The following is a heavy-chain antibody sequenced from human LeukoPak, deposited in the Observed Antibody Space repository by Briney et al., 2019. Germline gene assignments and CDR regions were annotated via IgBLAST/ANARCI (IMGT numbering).Heavy chain of an antibody. CDR3: RQRTAYDILTGYIYWYFDL. V-gene: IGHV4-59*01. J-gene: IGHJ2*01. D-gene: IGHD3-9*01. CDR1: GGSISSYY. Sequence: SETLSLTCTVSGGSISSYYWSWILQPPGKGLEFIGYINYSGSTDYNPSLKSRVTMSVDTSKNQFSLKLSSVTAADTAVYFFRQRTAYDILTGYIYWYFDLWGRGTLVTVSS. CDR2: INYSGST.